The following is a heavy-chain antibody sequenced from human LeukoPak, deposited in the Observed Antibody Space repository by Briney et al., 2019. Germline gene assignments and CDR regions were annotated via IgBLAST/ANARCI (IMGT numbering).Heavy chain of an antibody. CDR3: ARAPSGFTYGPGDH. V-gene: IGHV1-18*01. CDR2: ISTYDGNA. Sequence: ASVKVSCKASGYSFTSYGITWVRQAPGQGLEWMGWISTYDGNANYAQKLQGRVTMTTDTSAITAYMELRSLRSDDTAVYYCARAPSGFTYGPGDHWGQGTLVTVSS. CDR1: GYSFTSYG. D-gene: IGHD5-18*01. J-gene: IGHJ4*02.